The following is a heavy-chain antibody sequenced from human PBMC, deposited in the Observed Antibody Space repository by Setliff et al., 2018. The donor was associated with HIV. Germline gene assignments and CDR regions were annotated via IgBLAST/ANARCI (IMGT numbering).Heavy chain of an antibody. J-gene: IGHJ3*01. Sequence: PGGSLRLSCRASGFTFGEYAMSWVRQAPGKGLEWVGFIRSKGYGGTTDYAAPVKGRFTISRDDSTNTLYLQMNSLLTEDTAMYYCTADLRDFTWDASEFWGQGTMVTVSS. CDR3: TADLRDFTWDASEF. D-gene: IGHD3-3*01. CDR1: GFTFGEYA. V-gene: IGHV3-49*04. CDR2: IRSKGYGGTT.